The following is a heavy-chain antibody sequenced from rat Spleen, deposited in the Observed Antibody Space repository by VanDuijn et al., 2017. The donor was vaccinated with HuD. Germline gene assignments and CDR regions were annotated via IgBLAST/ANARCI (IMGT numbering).Heavy chain of an antibody. CDR2: IWAGGGT. J-gene: IGHJ4*01. D-gene: IGHD4-3*01. Sequence: QVRLKESGPGLVQPSQTLSLTCTVSGFSLTTHHVSWVRQPPGKSLVWMGIIWAGGGTNYNSAVKSRLSISRDTSKSQVLLKMNSLQPEDKGTYYCARHLREASGVMDAWGQGASVTVSS. CDR3: ARHLREASGVMDA. CDR1: GFSLTTHH. V-gene: IGHV2-72*01.